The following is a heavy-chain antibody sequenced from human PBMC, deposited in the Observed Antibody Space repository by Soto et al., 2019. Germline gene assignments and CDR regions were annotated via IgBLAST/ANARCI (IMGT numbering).Heavy chain of an antibody. CDR1: GGSISSSSYY. J-gene: IGHJ4*02. D-gene: IGHD6-13*01. V-gene: IGHV4-39*01. CDR3: ARHKDTSTWYLLPDY. CDR2: IYYSGST. Sequence: ETLSLTCTVSGGSISSSSYYWGWIRQPPGKGLEWIGTIYYSGSTYYNPSLKSRVTISVDTSKNQFSLRLSSVTAADTAVYYCARHKDTSTWYLLPDYWGQGTLVTVSS.